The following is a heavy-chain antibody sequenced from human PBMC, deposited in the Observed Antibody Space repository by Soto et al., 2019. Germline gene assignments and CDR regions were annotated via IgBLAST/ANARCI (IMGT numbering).Heavy chain of an antibody. J-gene: IGHJ4*02. CDR2: ISWNSGSI. CDR3: AKGLKWHPEGYFDY. CDR1: GFTFDDYA. D-gene: IGHD2-15*01. Sequence: EVQLVESGGGLVQPGRSLRLSCAASGFTFDDYAMHWVRQAPGKGLEWVSSISWNSGSIAYADSVKGRFTISRDNAKNSLYLQMNSLRAEDTALYYCAKGLKWHPEGYFDYWGQGNLVSVSS. V-gene: IGHV3-9*01.